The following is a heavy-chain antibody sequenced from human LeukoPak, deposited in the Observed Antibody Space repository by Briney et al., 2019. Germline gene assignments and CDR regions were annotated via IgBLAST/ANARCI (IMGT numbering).Heavy chain of an antibody. CDR3: ARDCRDGYNCGDY. CDR1: GFTFSDYY. J-gene: IGHJ4*02. Sequence: GGSLRLSCAASGFTFSDYYMTWIRQAPGKGLEGGSYISSSGSTIYYADSVKGRFTISRDNAKKSLYMQMNSLRAEDTAVYYCARDCRDGYNCGDYWGQGTLVTVSS. CDR2: ISSSGSTI. V-gene: IGHV3-11*01. D-gene: IGHD5-24*01.